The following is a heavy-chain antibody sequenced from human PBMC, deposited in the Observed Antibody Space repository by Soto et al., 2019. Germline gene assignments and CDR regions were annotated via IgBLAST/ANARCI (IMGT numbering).Heavy chain of an antibody. J-gene: IGHJ4*02. D-gene: IGHD1-1*01. V-gene: IGHV1-18*01. Sequence: QVHLVQSGAEVKKPGASVKVSCKGSGYGFTTYGITWVRQAPGQGLERMAWISAHNGNTNYARKLQGRVTVTRDTSTSTAYMELRSLKSDATAGYYCARGRYGDYWGQGALVTVSS. CDR1: GYGFTTYG. CDR3: ARGRYGDY. CDR2: ISAHNGNT.